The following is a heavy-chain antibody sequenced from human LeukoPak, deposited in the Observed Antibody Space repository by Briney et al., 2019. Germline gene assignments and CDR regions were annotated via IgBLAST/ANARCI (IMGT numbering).Heavy chain of an antibody. V-gene: IGHV4-34*01. Sequence: SETLSLTCAVYGGSFSGYYWSWIRQPPGKGLEWIGEINHSGSTNYNPSLKSRVTISVDTSKNQFSLKLSSVTAADTAVYYCARGPGIAVAGPFNWFDPWGQGTLVTVSS. CDR1: GGSFSGYY. D-gene: IGHD6-19*01. J-gene: IGHJ5*02. CDR3: ARGPGIAVAGPFNWFDP. CDR2: INHSGST.